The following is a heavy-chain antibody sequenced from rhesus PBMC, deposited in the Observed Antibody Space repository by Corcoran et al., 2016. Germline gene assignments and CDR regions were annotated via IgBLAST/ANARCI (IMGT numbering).Heavy chain of an antibody. Sequence: QVKVQEWVPGLVKLPGTLSSTSAVSGRPTTGGTTGGWSGKPPGKGLECLGYISGSRRVPNNNPSLKSRVTISKDTSKIHFSLKLGSVTAADTAVYYCAKDEGRDWDHYYDLRFDVWGAGVLVTVSS. CDR3: AKDEGRDWDHYYDLRFDV. V-gene: IGHV4-99*02. CDR1: GRPTTGGTT. CDR2: ISGSRRVP. D-gene: IGHD3-22*01. J-gene: IGHJ5-1*01.